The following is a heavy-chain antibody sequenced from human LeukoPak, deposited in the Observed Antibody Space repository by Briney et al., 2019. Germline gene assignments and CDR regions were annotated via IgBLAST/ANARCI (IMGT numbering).Heavy chain of an antibody. Sequence: PGGSLRLSCAASGFTFSIYSMNWVRQAPGKGLEWVSYISSSSSTIYYADSVKGRFTISRDNAKNSLYLQMNSLRAEDTAVYYCAVGRHTASYYFDYWGQETLVTVSS. D-gene: IGHD5-18*01. V-gene: IGHV3-48*01. CDR1: GFTFSIYS. CDR3: AVGRHTASYYFDY. J-gene: IGHJ4*02. CDR2: ISSSSSTI.